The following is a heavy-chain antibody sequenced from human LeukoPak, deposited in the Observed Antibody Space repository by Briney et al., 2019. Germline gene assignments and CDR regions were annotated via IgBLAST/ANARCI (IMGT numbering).Heavy chain of an antibody. V-gene: IGHV4-61*02. CDR3: ARDSSGSNFDY. Sequence: SETLSLTCTVSGGSISSGSYYWSWIRQPAGKGLEWIGRIYTSGSTNYNPSLKSRVTISVDTSENQFSLKLSSVTAADTAVYYCARDSSGSNFDYWGQGTLVTVSS. J-gene: IGHJ4*02. D-gene: IGHD3-22*01. CDR2: IYTSGST. CDR1: GGSISSGSYY.